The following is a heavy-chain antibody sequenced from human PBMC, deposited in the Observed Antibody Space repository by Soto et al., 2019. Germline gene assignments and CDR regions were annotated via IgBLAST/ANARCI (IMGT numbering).Heavy chain of an antibody. CDR1: GFTFSSYT. J-gene: IGHJ6*02. V-gene: IGHV3-30*03. CDR2: ISYDGRNK. Sequence: SGGSLRLSCEASGFTFSSYTMNWVRRAPGKGLEWVAVISYDGRNKYYADSVKGRFTISRDNSKNTLYLQVNSLRVEDTAVYYCARGAEYQLLDRDYFYGMDVWGQGTTVTVSS. D-gene: IGHD2-2*01. CDR3: ARGAEYQLLDRDYFYGMDV.